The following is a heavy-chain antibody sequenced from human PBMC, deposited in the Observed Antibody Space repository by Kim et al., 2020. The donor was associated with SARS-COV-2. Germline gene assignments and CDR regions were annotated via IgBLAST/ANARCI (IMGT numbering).Heavy chain of an antibody. V-gene: IGHV7-4-1*02. D-gene: IGHD5-12*01. CDR3: VRTAYSGLRSGMDV. J-gene: IGHJ6*02. CDR2: IDTSTGTP. Sequence: ASVKVSCKASGYWFTSYAMNWVRQAPGQGLQWMGWIDTSTGTPTYAQVFTGRFVFSVDTSVSTAYLQISSLRAEDTAVYYCVRTAYSGLRSGMDVWGQGT. CDR1: GYWFTSYA.